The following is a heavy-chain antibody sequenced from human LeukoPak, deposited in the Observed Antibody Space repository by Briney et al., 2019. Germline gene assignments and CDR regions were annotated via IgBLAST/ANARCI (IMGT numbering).Heavy chain of an antibody. CDR3: AKDHRTYITKGAFDI. Sequence: PGASLRLSCAASGFTFSSYAMSWVRQAPGKGLGWVSAISGSGGSTYYADSVKGRFTISRDNSKNTLYLQMNSLRAEDTAVYYCAKDHRTYITKGAFDIWGQGTMVTVSS. CDR2: ISGSGGST. D-gene: IGHD3-10*01. J-gene: IGHJ3*02. CDR1: GFTFSSYA. V-gene: IGHV3-23*01.